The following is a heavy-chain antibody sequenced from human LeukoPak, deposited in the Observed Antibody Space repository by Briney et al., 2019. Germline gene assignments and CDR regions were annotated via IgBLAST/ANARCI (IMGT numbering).Heavy chain of an antibody. V-gene: IGHV4-39*02. D-gene: IGHD4-17*01. J-gene: IGHJ4*02. Sequence: PSETLSLTCIVSGGSISSSSYYWGWIRQPPGKGLEWIGSYYYSGSTYYNPSLKSRVTISVDTSKNDFSLKLSSVTAADTAVYYCASYGDSRQRLFDYWGQGTLVTVSS. CDR2: YYYSGST. CDR3: ASYGDSRQRLFDY. CDR1: GGSISSSSYY.